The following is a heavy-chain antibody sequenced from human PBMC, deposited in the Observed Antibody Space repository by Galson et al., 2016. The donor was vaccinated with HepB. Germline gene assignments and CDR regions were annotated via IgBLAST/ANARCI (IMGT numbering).Heavy chain of an antibody. CDR3: AVQSGYRPGKSIDY. Sequence: SETLSLTCGVYNGSFSGYYWNWIRQPPGEGLEWIGEITHSGRTNYNPSLKSRVAISADTSKNQFSLKLSSVTAADTAIYYCAVQSGYRPGKSIDYWGQGTLVTVSS. CDR2: ITHSGRT. J-gene: IGHJ4*02. CDR1: NGSFSGYY. D-gene: IGHD5-12*01. V-gene: IGHV4-34*01.